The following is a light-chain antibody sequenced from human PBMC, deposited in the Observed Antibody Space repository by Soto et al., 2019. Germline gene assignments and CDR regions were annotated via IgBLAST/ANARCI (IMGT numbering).Light chain of an antibody. J-gene: IGLJ3*02. V-gene: IGLV4-60*02. CDR1: SGHSSYI. Sequence: QPVLTQSSSASAXLGSSVKLXCTLSSGHSSYIIAWHQQQPGKAPRYLMKLEGSGSYNKGSGVPDRFSGSSSGADRYLTISNLQFEDEADYYCETWDSNIHWVFGGGTKVTVL. CDR3: ETWDSNIHWV. CDR2: LEGSGSY.